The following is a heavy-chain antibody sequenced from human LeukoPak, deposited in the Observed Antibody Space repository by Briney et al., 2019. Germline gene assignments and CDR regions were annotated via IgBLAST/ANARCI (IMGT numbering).Heavy chain of an antibody. J-gene: IGHJ4*02. CDR1: GFSFIDYY. V-gene: IGHV3-11*04. CDR3: ARDRGAAAGTVSFDY. D-gene: IGHD6-13*01. CDR2: VSSSGSTI. Sequence: GSLRLSFSASGFSFIDYYMSWIRQAPGKGLEWVSYVSSSGSTIYYSDSVKGRCTISGDNANNSLYLLMISLRAEDTAVYYCARDRGAAAGTVSFDYWGQGTLVTVSS.